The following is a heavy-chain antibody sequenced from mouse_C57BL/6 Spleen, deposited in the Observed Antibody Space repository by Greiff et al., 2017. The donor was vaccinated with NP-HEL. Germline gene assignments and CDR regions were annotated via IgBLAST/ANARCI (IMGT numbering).Heavy chain of an antibody. CDR3: AGGTTWYFDV. Sequence: QVQLQQSGPELVKPGASVKISCKASGYAFSSSWMNWVKQRPGKGLEWIGRIYPGDGATNYNGKFKGKATLTADKSSSTAYMQLSSLTAEDSAVYFCAGGTTWYFDVWGTGTTVTVSS. J-gene: IGHJ1*03. D-gene: IGHD1-1*02. CDR2: IYPGDGAT. V-gene: IGHV1-82*01. CDR1: GYAFSSSW.